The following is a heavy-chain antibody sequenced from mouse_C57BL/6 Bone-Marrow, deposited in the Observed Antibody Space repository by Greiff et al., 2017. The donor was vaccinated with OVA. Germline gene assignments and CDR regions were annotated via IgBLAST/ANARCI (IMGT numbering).Heavy chain of an antibody. D-gene: IGHD2-1*01. Sequence: VQLQQSGAELARPGASVKLSCKASGYTFTSYGISWVKQRTGQGLEWIGEIYPRSGNTYYNEKFKGKATLTADKSSSTAYMELRSQTSEDSAVYFCARLGNGAAFAYWGQGTLVTVSA. V-gene: IGHV1-81*01. CDR2: IYPRSGNT. J-gene: IGHJ3*01. CDR1: GYTFTSYG. CDR3: ARLGNGAAFAY.